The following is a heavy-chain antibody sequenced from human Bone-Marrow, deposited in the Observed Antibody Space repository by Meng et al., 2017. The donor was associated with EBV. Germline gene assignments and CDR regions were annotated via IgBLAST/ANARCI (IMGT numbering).Heavy chain of an antibody. CDR1: GFTFSNAW. CDR3: ARTSYYDSSTL. V-gene: IGHV3-11*01. Sequence: VRRGGSGGGLVTPGGSLMLSCAASGFTFSNAWMSWVRQAPGKGLEWVSYISSSGSTIYYADSVKGRFTISRDNAKNSLYLQMNSLRAEDTAVYYCARTSYYDSSTLWGQGTLVTVSS. D-gene: IGHD3-22*01. J-gene: IGHJ4*02. CDR2: ISSSGSTI.